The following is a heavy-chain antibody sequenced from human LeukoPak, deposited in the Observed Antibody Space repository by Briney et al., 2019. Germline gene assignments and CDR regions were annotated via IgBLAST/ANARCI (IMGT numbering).Heavy chain of an antibody. V-gene: IGHV3-23*01. Sequence: GGSLRLSCVASGFTFSTYAMSWVRQAPGKGLEWVSSMSGSGGSTYYADAVKGRFTISRDNSNHTLHLQMNSLRAEDTAVYYCAKGGRITGTLDYWGQGSLVTVSS. CDR2: MSGSGGST. J-gene: IGHJ4*02. CDR1: GFTFSTYA. CDR3: AKGGRITGTLDY. D-gene: IGHD1-7*01.